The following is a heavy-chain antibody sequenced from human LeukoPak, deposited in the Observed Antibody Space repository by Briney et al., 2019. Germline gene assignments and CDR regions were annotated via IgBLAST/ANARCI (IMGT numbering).Heavy chain of an antibody. CDR3: ARGRGAAAGYYYYYYMDV. D-gene: IGHD6-13*01. CDR1: GGSFSGYY. CDR2: INHSGST. V-gene: IGHV4-34*01. J-gene: IGHJ6*03. Sequence: PLETLSLTCAVYGGSFSGYYWSWIRQPPGKGLEWIGEINHSGSTNYNPSLKSRVTISVDTSKNQFSLKLSSVTAADTAVYYCARGRGAAAGYYYYYYMDVWGKGTTVTVSS.